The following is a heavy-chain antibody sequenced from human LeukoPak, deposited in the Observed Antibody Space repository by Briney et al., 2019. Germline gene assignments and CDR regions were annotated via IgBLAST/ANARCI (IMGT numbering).Heavy chain of an antibody. CDR1: GYTLTELS. Sequence: ASVKVSCKVSGYTLTELSMHWVRQAPGKGLEWMGGFDPEDGETIYAQKFQGRVTMTEDTSTDTAYMELSSLRSEDTAVYYCATAGGFPYYYGMDGWGQGTTVTVSS. D-gene: IGHD3-16*01. CDR2: FDPEDGET. CDR3: ATAGGFPYYYGMDG. V-gene: IGHV1-24*01. J-gene: IGHJ6*02.